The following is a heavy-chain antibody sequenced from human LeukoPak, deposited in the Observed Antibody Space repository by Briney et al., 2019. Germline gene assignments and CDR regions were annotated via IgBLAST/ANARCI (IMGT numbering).Heavy chain of an antibody. V-gene: IGHV3-30*02. Sequence: GGSLRLPCAASGFTFTFSTSGMHWVRRAPGKGLEWVAFIQYDDSEKSYADSVKGRCTTSRDNSKNTLYLQMNSLRAEDTAVYYCAKLRGITMIVVVINYWGQGTLVTVSS. D-gene: IGHD3-22*01. CDR3: AKLRGITMIVVVINY. CDR1: GFTFTFSTSG. J-gene: IGHJ4*02. CDR2: IQYDDSEK.